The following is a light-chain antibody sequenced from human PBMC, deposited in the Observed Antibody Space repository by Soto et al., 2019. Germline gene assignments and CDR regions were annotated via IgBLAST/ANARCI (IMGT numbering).Light chain of an antibody. J-gene: IGKJ1*01. CDR3: QQYNSYSQT. Sequence: DIQMTQSPSTLSASVGDRVTITCRASQSVRTWLTWYQRKPGKAPKLLVYDASSLESGVPSRFSGSGSGTEFTLTISSLQPDDFATYYCQQYNSYSQTFGQGTKVEIK. CDR1: QSVRTW. CDR2: DAS. V-gene: IGKV1-5*01.